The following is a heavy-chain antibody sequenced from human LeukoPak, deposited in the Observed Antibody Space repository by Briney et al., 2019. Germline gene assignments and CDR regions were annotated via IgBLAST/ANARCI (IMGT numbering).Heavy chain of an antibody. V-gene: IGHV1-8*01. J-gene: IGHJ3*02. CDR2: MNPNGGNA. Sequence: ASVKVSCKASGYTFTCYDINWGRQATGQGLEWMGWMNPNGGNAGYAQKFQGRVTMTRNTSISTAYMELSSLRYEHTAVYYCARGKFTISDYDAFDIWGQGTMVTVSS. CDR3: ARGKFTISDYDAFDI. CDR1: GYTFTCYD. D-gene: IGHD3-9*01.